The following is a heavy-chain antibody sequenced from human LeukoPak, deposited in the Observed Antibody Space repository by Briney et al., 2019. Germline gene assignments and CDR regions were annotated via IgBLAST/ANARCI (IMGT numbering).Heavy chain of an antibody. CDR3: ARSTYYYDSSGYLYPSFFDY. CDR1: GFTFISYS. J-gene: IGHJ4*02. V-gene: IGHV3-48*02. D-gene: IGHD3-22*01. CDR2: ISRTSHTI. Sequence: GGSLRLSCAASGFTFISYSMNWVRQAPGKGLEWVSYISRTSHTIYYADSVKGRFTISRDNAKNSLYLQMNSLRDEDTAVYYCARSTYYYDSSGYLYPSFFDYWGQGNLVTVSS.